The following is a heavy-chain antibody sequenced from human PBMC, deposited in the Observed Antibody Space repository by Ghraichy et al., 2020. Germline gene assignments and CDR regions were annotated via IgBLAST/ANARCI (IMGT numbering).Heavy chain of an antibody. CDR1: GYTFTSYG. Sequence: ASVKVSCKASGYTFTSYGISWVRQAPGQGLEWMGWISAYNGNTNYAQKLQGRVTMTTDTSTSTAYMELRSLRSDDTAVYYCATHSYYDFWSGSPPYYGMDVWGQGTTVTVSS. CDR3: ATHSYYDFWSGSPPYYGMDV. J-gene: IGHJ6*02. D-gene: IGHD3-3*01. V-gene: IGHV1-18*04. CDR2: ISAYNGNT.